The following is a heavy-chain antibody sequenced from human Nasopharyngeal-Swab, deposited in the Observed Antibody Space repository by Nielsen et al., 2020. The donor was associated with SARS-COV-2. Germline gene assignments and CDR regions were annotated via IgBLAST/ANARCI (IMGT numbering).Heavy chain of an antibody. D-gene: IGHD5-18*01. J-gene: IGHJ5*02. CDR2: IYYSGST. Sequence: SETLSLTCTVSGGSISSSSYYWGWIRQPPGQGLEWIGSIYYSGSTYYNPSLKSRVTISVDTSKNQFSLKLNSVTAADTAVYYCARQSGIHLWFKACWFDPWGQGTLVTVSS. CDR3: ARQSGIHLWFKACWFDP. V-gene: IGHV4-39*01. CDR1: GGSISSSSYY.